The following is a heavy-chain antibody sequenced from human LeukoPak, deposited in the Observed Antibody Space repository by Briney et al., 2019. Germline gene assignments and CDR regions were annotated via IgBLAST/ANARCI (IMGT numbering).Heavy chain of an antibody. CDR2: IKQDGSEK. V-gene: IGHV3-7*01. CDR1: GFTFSSYS. CDR3: ARVRSTGGWYSKFDY. Sequence: GGSLRLSCAASGFTFSSYSMNWVRQAPGKGLEWVANIKQDGSEKYYVDSVKGRFTISRDNAKNSLYLQMNSLRAEDTAVYYCARVRSTGGWYSKFDYWGQGTLVTVSS. D-gene: IGHD6-19*01. J-gene: IGHJ4*02.